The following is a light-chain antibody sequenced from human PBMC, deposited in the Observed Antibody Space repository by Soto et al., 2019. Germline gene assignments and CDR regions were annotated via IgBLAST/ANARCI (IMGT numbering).Light chain of an antibody. J-gene: IGKJ4*01. CDR3: QQYGSSPLT. Sequence: EVVFTQSPCTLSLSPGERATLSCRASQSVSSSNLAWYQQKPGQPPRLLIYGASSRATGVPDRFSGSGSGTDFTLTINRLEPEDFAVYFCQQYGSSPLTFGGGTKVDIK. CDR1: QSVSSSN. V-gene: IGKV3-20*01. CDR2: GAS.